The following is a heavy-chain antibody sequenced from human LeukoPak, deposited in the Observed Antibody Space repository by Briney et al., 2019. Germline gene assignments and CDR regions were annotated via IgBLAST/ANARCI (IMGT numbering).Heavy chain of an antibody. V-gene: IGHV3-30*15. Sequence: GGSLRLSCAASGFTFSSSAMHWVRQAPGKGLEWVAVISYEGGSKYYADSVKGRFTISRDNSKNTQYLYMSSLIVEDTALCYCARDDAFDIWGQGTMVTVSS. CDR2: ISYEGGSK. CDR3: ARDDAFDI. CDR1: GFTFSSSA. J-gene: IGHJ3*02.